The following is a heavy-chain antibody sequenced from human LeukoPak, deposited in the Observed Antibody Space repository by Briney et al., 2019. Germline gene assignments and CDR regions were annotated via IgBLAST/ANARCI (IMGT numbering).Heavy chain of an antibody. CDR2: ISAYNGNT. CDR3: ATGIAAAGVVDD. CDR1: GYTFTSYG. Sequence: ASVKVSCKASGYTFTSYGISWVRQAPGQGLEWMGWISAYNGNTNYAQKLQGRVTMTTDTSTSTAYMELRSLRSEDTAVYYCATGIAAAGVVDDWGQGTLVTVSS. J-gene: IGHJ4*02. D-gene: IGHD6-13*01. V-gene: IGHV1-18*01.